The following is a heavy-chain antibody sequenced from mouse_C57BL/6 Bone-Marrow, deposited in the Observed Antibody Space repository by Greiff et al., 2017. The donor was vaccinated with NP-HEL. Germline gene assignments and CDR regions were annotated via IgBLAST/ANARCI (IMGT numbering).Heavy chain of an antibody. D-gene: IGHD2-4*01. CDR3: ARHDYDGEDWYFDV. CDR1: GYTFTSYW. CDR2: IYPGSGST. J-gene: IGHJ1*03. Sequence: QVQLQQSGAELVKPGASVKMSCKASGYTFTSYWITWVKQRPGQGLEWIGDIYPGSGSTNYNEKFKSKATLTVDTSSSTAYMQLSSLTSEDSAVYYCARHDYDGEDWYFDVWGTGTTVTVSS. V-gene: IGHV1-55*01.